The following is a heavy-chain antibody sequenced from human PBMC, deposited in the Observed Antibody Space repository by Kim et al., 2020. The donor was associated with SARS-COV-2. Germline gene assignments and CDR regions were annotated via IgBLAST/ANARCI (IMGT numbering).Heavy chain of an antibody. CDR2: VYYSGRT. CDR3: ARLFTGEYYDILTFDY. V-gene: IGHV4-39*01. D-gene: IGHD3-9*01. Sequence: SETLSLTCAVSGGSINSSSYYWAWIRQPPGKGLEWIGSVYYSGRTYNSPSLKSRVTISVDTSKNQFSLKLSSVTAADTAVYYCARLFTGEYYDILTFDYWGQGTLVTVSS. CDR1: GGSINSSSYY. J-gene: IGHJ4*02.